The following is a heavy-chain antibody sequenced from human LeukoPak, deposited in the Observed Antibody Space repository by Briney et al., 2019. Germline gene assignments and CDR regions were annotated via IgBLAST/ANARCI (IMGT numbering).Heavy chain of an antibody. D-gene: IGHD3-3*01. J-gene: IGHJ4*02. V-gene: IGHV3-30-3*01. Sequence: GRSLRLSCAASEFTFSTYTMHWVRQAPGKGLEWVAFISFDGSNTYYADSVKGRFTISRDNSKNTLYLQMNSLRAEDTAVYYCARAGYYLSPYFFDYWGQGTLVTVSS. CDR3: ARAGYYLSPYFFDY. CDR2: ISFDGSNT. CDR1: EFTFSTYT.